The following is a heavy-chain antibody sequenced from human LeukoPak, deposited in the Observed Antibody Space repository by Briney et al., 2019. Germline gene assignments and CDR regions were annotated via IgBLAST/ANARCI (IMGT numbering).Heavy chain of an antibody. Sequence: GGSLRLSCAASGLYLSSYWMSWVRQAPGKGLEWVANIKQDGSEKYYVDSVKGRFTISRDNAKNSLYLQMNRLRVEDTAVYYCARLRIDXGNXXXKKXGTYFDHWGQGTLVTV. J-gene: IGHJ4*02. CDR2: IKQDGSEK. CDR1: GLYLSSYW. V-gene: IGHV3-7*01. D-gene: IGHD4-23*01. CDR3: ARLRIDXGNXXXKKXGTYFDH.